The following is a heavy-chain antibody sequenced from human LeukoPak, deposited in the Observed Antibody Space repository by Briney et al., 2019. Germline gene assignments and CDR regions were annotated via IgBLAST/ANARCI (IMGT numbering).Heavy chain of an antibody. CDR1: GFTFSSYS. CDR3: ARLWTFTMVRGVVDY. J-gene: IGHJ4*02. CDR2: ISSSSSYI. D-gene: IGHD3-10*01. Sequence: GGSLRLSCAASGFTFSSYSMNWVRQAPGKGLEWVSSISSSSSYIYYADSVKGRFTISRDNAKNSLYLQMNSLRAEDTAVYYCARLWTFTMVRGVVDYWGQGTLVTVSS. V-gene: IGHV3-21*01.